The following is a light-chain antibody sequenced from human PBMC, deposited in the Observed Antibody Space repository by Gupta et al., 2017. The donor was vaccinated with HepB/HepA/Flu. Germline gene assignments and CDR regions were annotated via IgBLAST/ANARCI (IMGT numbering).Light chain of an antibody. V-gene: IGKV1-5*03. J-gene: IGKJ1*01. CDR3: QQYNSFSWT. CDR2: KAS. CDR1: QSISSW. Sequence: DLQMTESSCTLSASIGARVTFTCRASQSISSWLAWYQQKPGKAPKLLIYKASTLQTGVPSRFSGSGSGTEFTLTISSLQPDDFATYYCQQYNSFSWTFGQGTKVEFK.